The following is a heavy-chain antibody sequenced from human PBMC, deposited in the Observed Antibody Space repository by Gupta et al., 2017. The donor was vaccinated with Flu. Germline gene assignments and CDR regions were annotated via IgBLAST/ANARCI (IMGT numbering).Heavy chain of an antibody. CDR3: IRPLGGDNEGFDY. D-gene: IGHD3-10*01. J-gene: IGHJ4*02. V-gene: IGHV3-73*01. Sequence: HWVRQASGKGLEWIGRITTKRYSYATAYAASVKGRFTISRDDPRNTAYLQMNSLETEDTAAYYCIRPLGGDNEGFDYWGQGTLVTVSS. CDR2: ITTKRYSYAT.